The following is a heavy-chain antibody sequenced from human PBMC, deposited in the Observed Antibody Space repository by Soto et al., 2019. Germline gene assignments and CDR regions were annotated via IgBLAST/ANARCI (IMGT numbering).Heavy chain of an antibody. CDR1: GYTFTSYD. CDR3: ARDAGQWLVPTETYYFDY. D-gene: IGHD6-19*01. CDR2: MNPNSGNT. J-gene: IGHJ4*02. Sequence: ASVKVSCKASGYTFTSYDVNWVRQATGQGLEWMGWMNPNSGNTGYAQKFQGRVTMTRNTSISTAYMELSSLRSEDTAVYYCARDAGQWLVPTETYYFDYWGQGTLVTVSS. V-gene: IGHV1-8*01.